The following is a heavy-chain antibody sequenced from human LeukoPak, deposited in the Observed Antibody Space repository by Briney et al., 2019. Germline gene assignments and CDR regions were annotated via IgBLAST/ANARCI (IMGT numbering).Heavy chain of an antibody. CDR3: ARVRTSSGWYRGDYYFDH. V-gene: IGHV3-66*01. CDR1: GFTVSSNY. CDR2: IYSGGST. J-gene: IGHJ4*02. D-gene: IGHD6-19*01. Sequence: GGSLRLSCAASGFTVSSNYMSWVRQAPGKGLEWVSVIYSGGSTYYADSVKGRFTISRDNSKNTLYLQMNSLRAEDTAVYYCARVRTSSGWYRGDYYFDHWGQGTLVTVSS.